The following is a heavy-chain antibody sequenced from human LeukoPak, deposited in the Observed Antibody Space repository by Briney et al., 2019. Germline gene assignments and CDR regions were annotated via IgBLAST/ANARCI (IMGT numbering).Heavy chain of an antibody. J-gene: IGHJ6*03. CDR1: GFTFSSYA. D-gene: IGHD4-11*01. CDR2: ISGSGGST. CDR3: AKDSGLPMTTVTTSYYYYYYYMDV. Sequence: PGGSLRLSCAASGFTFSSYAMSWVRQAPGKGLEWVSAISGSGGSTYYADSVKGRFTISRDNSKNTLYLQMNSLRAEDTAVYYCAKDSGLPMTTVTTSYYYYYYYMDVWGKGTTVTVSS. V-gene: IGHV3-23*01.